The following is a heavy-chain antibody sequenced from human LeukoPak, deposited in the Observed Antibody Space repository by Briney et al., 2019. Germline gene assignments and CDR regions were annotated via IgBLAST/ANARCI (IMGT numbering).Heavy chain of an antibody. D-gene: IGHD3-22*01. CDR1: GYTFTGYY. CDR3: AGNYYDSSGAFHI. J-gene: IGHJ3*02. CDR2: INPNSGGT. Sequence: GASVKVSCKASGYTFTGYYMHWVRQAPGQGLEWMGWINPNSGGTNYAQKFQGRVTMTRDTSISTAYMELSRLRSDDTAVYYCAGNYYDSSGAFHIWGQGTMVTVSS. V-gene: IGHV1-2*02.